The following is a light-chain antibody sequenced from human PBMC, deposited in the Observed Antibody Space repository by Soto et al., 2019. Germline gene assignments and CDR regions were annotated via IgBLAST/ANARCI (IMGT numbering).Light chain of an antibody. V-gene: IGKV1-12*01. J-gene: IGKJ1*01. CDR2: AAS. CDR3: QQVNSFPPT. CDR1: QNVYSW. Sequence: DIPMTQSPSYVSASVGDRVTITCRASQNVYSWLAWFQQKPGKAPKLLIYAASSLQSGVPSRFSGSGSGTDFTLTIHSLRPEDSGTYYCQQVNSFPPTFGQGTKVQIK.